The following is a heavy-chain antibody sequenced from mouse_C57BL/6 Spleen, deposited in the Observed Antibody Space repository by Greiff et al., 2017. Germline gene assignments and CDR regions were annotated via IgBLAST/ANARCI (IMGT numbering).Heavy chain of an antibody. V-gene: IGHV5-9-1*02. D-gene: IGHD1-1*01. CDR1: GFTFSSYA. Sequence: EVKLVESGEGLVKPGGSLKLSCAASGFTFSSYAMSWVRQTPEKRLEWVAYISSGGDYIYYADTVKGRFTISRDNARNTLYLQMSSLKSEDTAMYYCTRATNYYGSSYGDWYFDVWGTGTTVTVSS. CDR3: TRATNYYGSSYGDWYFDV. J-gene: IGHJ1*03. CDR2: ISSGGDYI.